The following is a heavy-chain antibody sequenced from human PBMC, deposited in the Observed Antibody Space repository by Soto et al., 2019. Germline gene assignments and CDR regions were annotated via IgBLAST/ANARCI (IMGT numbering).Heavy chain of an antibody. CDR3: ARDKEAGYYYGMQV. CDR1: GYTFTSYG. Sequence: ASVKVSCKASGYTFTSYGISWVRQAPGQGLEWMGWISAYNGNTNYAQKLQGRVTMTTDTSTSTAYMELRSLRSDDTAVYYCARDKEAGYYYGMQVWGQGTTVTVSS. V-gene: IGHV1-18*04. D-gene: IGHD6-19*01. CDR2: ISAYNGNT. J-gene: IGHJ6*02.